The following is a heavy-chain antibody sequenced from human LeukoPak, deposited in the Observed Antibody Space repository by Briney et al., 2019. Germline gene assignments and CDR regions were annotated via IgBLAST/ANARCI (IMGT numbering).Heavy chain of an antibody. CDR2: VHHSGST. V-gene: IGHV4-59*01. CDR1: GDSITSYY. CDR3: ARHNSYLVSAAYDY. J-gene: IGHJ4*02. D-gene: IGHD2-15*01. Sequence: SETLSLTCAVSGDSITSYYWTWIRQPPGKGLEWIGYVHHSGSTNYNPSPKSRLTISVDTSKNQFSLKLTSVSAADTAVYYCARHNSYLVSAAYDYWGQGALVTVSS.